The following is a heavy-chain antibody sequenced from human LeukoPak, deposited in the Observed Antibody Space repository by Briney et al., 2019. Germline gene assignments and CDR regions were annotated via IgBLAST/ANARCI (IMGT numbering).Heavy chain of an antibody. D-gene: IGHD3-22*01. CDR3: ARDWPVGYYDSSGKVI. CDR2: IYHSGST. J-gene: IGHJ4*02. Sequence: SETLSLTCAVSGGSISSSNWWSWVRQPPGKGLEWIGEIYHSGSTNYNPSLKSRVTISVDTSKNQFSLKLSSVTAADTAVYYCARDWPVGYYDSSGKVIWGQGTLVTVSS. V-gene: IGHV4-4*02. CDR1: GGSISSSNW.